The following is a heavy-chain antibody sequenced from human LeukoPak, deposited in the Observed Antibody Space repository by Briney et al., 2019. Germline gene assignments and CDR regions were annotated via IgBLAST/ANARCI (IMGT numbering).Heavy chain of an antibody. V-gene: IGHV3-23*01. D-gene: IGHD3-22*01. J-gene: IGHJ4*02. Sequence: GGSLRLSCAASGFTFSSYWMHWVRQAPGKGLVWVSGISGSGGSTYYADSVEGRFTISRDNSKNTLSLQMNSLRAEDTVLYYCAKGSDSAAYSTLDSWGQGTLVTVSS. CDR1: GFTFSSYW. CDR2: ISGSGGST. CDR3: AKGSDSAAYSTLDS.